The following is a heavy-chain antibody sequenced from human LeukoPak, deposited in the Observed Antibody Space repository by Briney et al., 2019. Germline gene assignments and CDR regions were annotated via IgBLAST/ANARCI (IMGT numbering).Heavy chain of an antibody. V-gene: IGHV3-23*01. J-gene: IGHJ4*02. CDR2: ISGSGGST. Sequence: GGSLRLSCAASGFTFSSHAMSWVRQAPGKGLEWVSAISGSGGSTYYADSVKGRFTISRDNSKNTLYLQMNSLRAEDMALYYCAKGYYDFWSGYSAFDYWGQGTLVTVSS. CDR3: AKGYYDFWSGYSAFDY. D-gene: IGHD3-3*01. CDR1: GFTFSSHA.